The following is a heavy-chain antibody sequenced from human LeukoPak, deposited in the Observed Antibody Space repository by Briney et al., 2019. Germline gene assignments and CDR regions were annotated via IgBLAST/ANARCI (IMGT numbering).Heavy chain of an antibody. CDR1: GFTFSTYA. Sequence: GGSLRLSCAASGFTFSTYAMSWVRQAPGKGLEWVSAISGSGGNTYYADSVKGRFTISRDNSKNTLYLQMNSLRAEDTAVFYCAKSLFTSATGTGRAFHIWGQGTRVTVSS. V-gene: IGHV3-23*01. D-gene: IGHD1-1*01. CDR3: AKSLFTSATGTGRAFHI. CDR2: ISGSGGNT. J-gene: IGHJ3*02.